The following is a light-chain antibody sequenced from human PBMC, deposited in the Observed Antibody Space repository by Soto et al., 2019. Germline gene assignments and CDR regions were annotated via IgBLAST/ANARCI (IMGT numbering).Light chain of an antibody. V-gene: IGKV1-5*03. J-gene: IGKJ1*01. CDR3: QHYNSYSEA. CDR2: KAS. CDR1: QSISTW. Sequence: DIQITQSPSTLSASVGDRVTINCRASQSISTWLAWYQQKPGKAPKLLIYKASTLKSGVPSRFSGSGSGTEFTLTISSLQPDDFATYYCQHYNSYSEAFGQGTKVDI.